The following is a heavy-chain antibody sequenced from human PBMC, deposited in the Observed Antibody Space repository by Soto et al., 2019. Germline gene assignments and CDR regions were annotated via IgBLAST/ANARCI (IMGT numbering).Heavy chain of an antibody. V-gene: IGHV1-69*04. CDR2: IIPILGIA. D-gene: IGHD2-2*01. Sequence: AASVKVSCKASGGTFSSYTISWVRQAPGQGLEWMGRIIPILGIANYAQKFQGRVTITADKSTSTAYMELSSLRSEDTAVYYCAREGVGTRRLDPWGQGTLVTVSS. CDR1: GGTFSSYT. CDR3: AREGVGTRRLDP. J-gene: IGHJ5*02.